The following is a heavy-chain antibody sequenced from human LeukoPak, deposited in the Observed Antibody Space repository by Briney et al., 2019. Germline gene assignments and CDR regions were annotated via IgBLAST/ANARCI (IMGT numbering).Heavy chain of an antibody. D-gene: IGHD7-27*01. CDR1: GGSISSYY. J-gene: IGHJ1*01. Sequence: SETLSLTCTVSGGSISSYYWSWIRQPPGKGLEWIGYIYYSGSTNYNPSLKSRVTISVDTSKNQFSLKLSSVTAADTAVYYCARHPGDFQHWGQGTLVTVSS. CDR2: IYYSGST. V-gene: IGHV4-59*08. CDR3: ARHPGDFQH.